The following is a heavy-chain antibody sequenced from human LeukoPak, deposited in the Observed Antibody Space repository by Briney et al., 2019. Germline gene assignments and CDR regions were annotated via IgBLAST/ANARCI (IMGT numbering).Heavy chain of an antibody. CDR1: GYSLTALA. CDR3: ATIGSRYSSSWPLGY. V-gene: IGHV1-24*01. D-gene: IGHD6-13*01. CDR2: FDPEDGET. Sequence: ASVKVSCKVSGYSLTALAIHWVRQAPGKGLEWMGGFDPEDGETIYAQKFQGRVTMTEDTSTDTAYMELSSLRSEDTAVYYCATIGSRYSSSWPLGYWGQGTLVTVSS. J-gene: IGHJ4*02.